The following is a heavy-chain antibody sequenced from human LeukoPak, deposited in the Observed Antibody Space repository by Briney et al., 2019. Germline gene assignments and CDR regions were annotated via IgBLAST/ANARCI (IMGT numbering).Heavy chain of an antibody. CDR1: GYSFTNYY. J-gene: IGHJ4*02. V-gene: IGHV1-46*01. D-gene: IGHD3-9*01. CDR2: INPSGGST. CDR3: ARDQGLTGYFDY. Sequence: GASVKVSCTTSGYSFTNYYMHWVRQAPGQGLEWMGIINPSGGSTNYAQTFQGRVTMTRDTSTSTVYMELSSLRSEDTAVYYCARDQGLTGYFDYWGQGTLVTVSS.